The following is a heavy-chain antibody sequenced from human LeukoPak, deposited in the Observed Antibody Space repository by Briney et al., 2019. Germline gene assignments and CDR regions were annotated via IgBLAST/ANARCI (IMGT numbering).Heavy chain of an antibody. D-gene: IGHD2-2*01. CDR2: IYHSGST. J-gene: IGHJ3*02. CDR1: GGSVSSSNW. Sequence: SGTLSLTCAVSGGSVSSSNWWSWVRQPPGKGLEWIGEIYHSGSTNYNPSLKSRVTISVDKSKNQFSLKLSSVTAADTAVYYCARELGYCSSTSCYDDAFDIWGQGTMVTVSS. V-gene: IGHV4-4*02. CDR3: ARELGYCSSTSCYDDAFDI.